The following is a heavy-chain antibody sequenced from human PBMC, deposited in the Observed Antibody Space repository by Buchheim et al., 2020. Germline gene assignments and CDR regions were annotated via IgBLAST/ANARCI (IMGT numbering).Heavy chain of an antibody. Sequence: QVRLQESGPGLVKPSQTLSLTCAVSGGSITSSGYSWSWIRQPPGKGLEWISYIYYSGRTDFNPSLRSRVTISIEMSKNQFSLKLSSVTAADTAVYYCAREAAAVAGGMDVWGQGTT. V-gene: IGHV4-30-4*07. D-gene: IGHD6-13*01. CDR2: IYYSGRT. J-gene: IGHJ6*02. CDR1: GGSITSSGYS. CDR3: AREAAAVAGGMDV.